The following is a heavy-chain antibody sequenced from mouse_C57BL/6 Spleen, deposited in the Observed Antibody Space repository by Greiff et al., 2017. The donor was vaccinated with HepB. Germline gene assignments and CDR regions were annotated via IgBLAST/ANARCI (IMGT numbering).Heavy chain of an antibody. J-gene: IGHJ2*01. Sequence: EVKVEESGGGLVKPGGSLKLSCAASGFTFSSYAMSWVRQTPEKRLEWVATISDGGSYTYYPDNVKGRFTISRDNAKNNLYLQMSHLKSEDTAMYYCARAFITTVVAPFDYWGQGTTLTVSS. CDR1: GFTFSSYA. V-gene: IGHV5-4*03. CDR3: ARAFITTVVAPFDY. D-gene: IGHD1-1*01. CDR2: ISDGGSYT.